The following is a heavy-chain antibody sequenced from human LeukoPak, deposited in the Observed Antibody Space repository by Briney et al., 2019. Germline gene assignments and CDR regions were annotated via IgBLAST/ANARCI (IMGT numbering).Heavy chain of an antibody. J-gene: IGHJ4*02. V-gene: IGHV4-4*07. CDR3: ARLEGSGAPVY. CDR2: MSITENT. D-gene: IGHD3-10*01. CDR1: GASVTDYY. Sequence: SETLSLTCTVSGASVTDYYWTWIRQPAGKGLEWIGRMSITENTYYSPSLESRVTISVDGSKNQFSLNLTSPTAADTAVYYCARLEGSGAPVYWGQGILVTVSS.